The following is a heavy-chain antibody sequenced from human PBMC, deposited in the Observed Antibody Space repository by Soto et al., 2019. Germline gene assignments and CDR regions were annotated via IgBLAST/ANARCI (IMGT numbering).Heavy chain of an antibody. CDR1: GFTFSNYA. V-gene: IGHV3-23*01. D-gene: IGHD6-19*01. Sequence: EVQLLESGGGLVQPGGSLRLSCAASGFTFSNYAMSWVRQAPGKGLEWVSSIHGSGAGTYYADSVKGRFTVSRDDSKDTLYIKMGSRTVEHTAEYYCASDPVARNGGWHRFDACGQATLLTLAS. CDR2: IHGSGAGT. J-gene: IGHJ5*02. CDR3: ASDPVARNGGWHRFDA.